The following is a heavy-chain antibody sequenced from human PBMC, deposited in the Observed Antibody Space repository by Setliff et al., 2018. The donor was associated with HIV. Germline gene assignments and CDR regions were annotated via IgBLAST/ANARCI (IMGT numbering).Heavy chain of an antibody. V-gene: IGHV3-48*03. J-gene: IGHJ4*02. D-gene: IGHD1-1*01. CDR2: ISRDSDRI. Sequence: GGSLRLSCAAPGFTFSSYEMTWVRQAPGKGLECISYISRDSDRIHYADSVKGRFTVSRDNAKNSLFLQMHSLRAEDTAVYYCARVTTGTTAGDYWGQGTLVTVSS. CDR3: ARVTTGTTAGDY. CDR1: GFTFSSYE.